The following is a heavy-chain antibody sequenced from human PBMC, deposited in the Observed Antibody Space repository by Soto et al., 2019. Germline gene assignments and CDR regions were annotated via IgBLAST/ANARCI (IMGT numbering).Heavy chain of an antibody. CDR3: ARAESSYYDFWSGYYTGNFQH. J-gene: IGHJ1*01. D-gene: IGHD3-3*01. CDR1: GGTFSSYA. V-gene: IGHV1-69*06. Sequence: QVQLVQSGAEVKKPGSSVKVSCKASGGTFSSYAISWVRQAPGQGLEWMGGIIPIFGTANYAQKFQGRVTITADKSTSTAYMELSSLRSEDTAVYYCARAESSYYDFWSGYYTGNFQHWGQGTLVPVSS. CDR2: IIPIFGTA.